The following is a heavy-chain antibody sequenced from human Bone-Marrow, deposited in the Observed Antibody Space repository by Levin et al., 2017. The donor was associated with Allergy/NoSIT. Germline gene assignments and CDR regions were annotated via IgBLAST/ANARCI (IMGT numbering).Heavy chain of an antibody. V-gene: IGHV3-30-3*01. CDR2: ISYDGSNK. Sequence: GGSLRLSCAASGFTFSSYAMHWVRQAPGKGLEWVAVISYDGSNKYYADSVKGRFTISRDNSKNTLYLQMNSLRAEDTAVYYCARDRFPNFPSYYYDGMDVWGQGTTVTVSS. CDR1: GFTFSSYA. J-gene: IGHJ6*02. CDR3: ARDRFPNFPSYYYDGMDV. D-gene: IGHD3-16*01.